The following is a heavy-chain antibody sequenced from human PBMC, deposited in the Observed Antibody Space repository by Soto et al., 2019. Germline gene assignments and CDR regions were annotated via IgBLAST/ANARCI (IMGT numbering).Heavy chain of an antibody. Sequence: SETLSLTCTVSGGSISSSSYYWGWIRQPPGKGLEWIGSIYYSGSTYYNPSLKSRVTISVDTSKNQFSLKLSSVTAADTAFYYCARDSGYNYGYFRWFDPWGQGTLVTAPQ. V-gene: IGHV4-39*07. D-gene: IGHD5-18*01. CDR3: ARDSGYNYGYFRWFDP. CDR1: GGSISSSSYY. CDR2: IYYSGST. J-gene: IGHJ5*02.